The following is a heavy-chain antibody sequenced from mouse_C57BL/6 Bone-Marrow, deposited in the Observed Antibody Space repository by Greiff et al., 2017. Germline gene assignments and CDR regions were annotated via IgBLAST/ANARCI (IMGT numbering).Heavy chain of an antibody. J-gene: IGHJ4*01. CDR3: TYYYGSSYYYAMDY. D-gene: IGHD1-1*01. CDR1: GFNIQDDY. V-gene: IGHV14-4*01. CDR2: IDPENGDT. Sequence: VQLQQSGAELVRPGASVKLSCTASGFNIQDDYMHWVKQRPEQGLEWIGWIDPENGDTEYASKFQGKATITADTSSNTAYLQLSSLTAEDTAVYDCTYYYGSSYYYAMDYWGQGTSVTVSS.